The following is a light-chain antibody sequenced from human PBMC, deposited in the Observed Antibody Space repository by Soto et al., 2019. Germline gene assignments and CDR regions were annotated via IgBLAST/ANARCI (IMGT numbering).Light chain of an antibody. CDR1: QSINSW. Sequence: DIQMTQSPSTLPASVGARVTITCRASQSINSWLAWYQQKPGKAPKLLIYKASSLEGGVPSRFSGSGSGTEFTLTISSLQPDDFATYYCQQYGSYSRTFGQGTKVEIK. J-gene: IGKJ1*01. CDR3: QQYGSYSRT. V-gene: IGKV1-5*03. CDR2: KAS.